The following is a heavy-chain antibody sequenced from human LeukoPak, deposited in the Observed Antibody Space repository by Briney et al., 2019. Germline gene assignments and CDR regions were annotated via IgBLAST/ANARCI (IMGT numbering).Heavy chain of an antibody. CDR3: ATNYGGKVNWFDP. Sequence: GVSVKVSCKASGGTFSSYAISWVRQAPGQGLEWMGRIIPILGIANYAQKFQGRVTITADKSTSTAYMELSSLRSEDTAVYYCATNYGGKVNWFDPWGQGTLVTVSS. V-gene: IGHV1-69*04. CDR2: IIPILGIA. J-gene: IGHJ5*02. CDR1: GGTFSSYA. D-gene: IGHD4-23*01.